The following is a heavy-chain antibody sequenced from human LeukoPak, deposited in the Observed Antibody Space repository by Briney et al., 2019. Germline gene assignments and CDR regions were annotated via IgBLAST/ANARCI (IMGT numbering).Heavy chain of an antibody. Sequence: GGSPRLSCAASGFTVSSNYMSWVRQAPGKGPEWVSVIYSGGSTYYADSVKGRFTISRDNSKNTLYLQMNSLRAEDTAVYYCARGYIAAAGTDAFDIWGQGTMVTVSS. D-gene: IGHD6-13*01. V-gene: IGHV3-66*01. J-gene: IGHJ3*02. CDR2: IYSGGST. CDR3: ARGYIAAAGTDAFDI. CDR1: GFTVSSNY.